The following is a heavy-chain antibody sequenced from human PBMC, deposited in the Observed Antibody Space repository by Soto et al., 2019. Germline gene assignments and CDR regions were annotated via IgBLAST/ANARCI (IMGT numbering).Heavy chain of an antibody. CDR1: GGSISSYY. V-gene: IGHV4-59*08. D-gene: IGHD1-26*01. Sequence: SETLSLTCTVSGGSISSYYWSWIRQPPGKGLEWIGYIYYSGSTNYNPSFKSRVTISVDTSKNQFSLKLNSVTAADTAVYYCARHGSGMGALAYWGQGILVTVSS. J-gene: IGHJ4*02. CDR3: ARHGSGMGALAY. CDR2: IYYSGST.